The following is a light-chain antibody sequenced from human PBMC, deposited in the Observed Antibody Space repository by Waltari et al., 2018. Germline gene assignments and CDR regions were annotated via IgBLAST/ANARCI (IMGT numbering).Light chain of an antibody. CDR1: RNDVGFYDL. CDR2: EVT. Sequence: QSALTQPASVSGSPGQSITISCTGTRNDVGFYDLVSWYQQHPGKAPTLIVYEVTKRPSGVSSRFSGSKSGNTASLTISGLQVEDEADYYCCSYADSNNLVYVFGTGTKVTVL. V-gene: IGLV2-23*02. CDR3: CSYADSNNLVYV. J-gene: IGLJ1*01.